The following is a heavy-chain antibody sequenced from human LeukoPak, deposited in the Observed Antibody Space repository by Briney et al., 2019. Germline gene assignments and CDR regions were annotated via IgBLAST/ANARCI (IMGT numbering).Heavy chain of an antibody. CDR3: TTVKHILTGPCLY. V-gene: IGHV3-33*01. D-gene: IGHD3-9*01. Sequence: SCAASGFTVSSYGMGWVRQAPGKGLEWVAFLFYYGINIYYPVSVQGLFTISTDHSKNTLYLQMNSMRAEATAVYYCTTVKHILTGPCLYWGQGTLVTVSS. CDR2: LFYYGINI. J-gene: IGHJ4*02. CDR1: GFTVSSYG.